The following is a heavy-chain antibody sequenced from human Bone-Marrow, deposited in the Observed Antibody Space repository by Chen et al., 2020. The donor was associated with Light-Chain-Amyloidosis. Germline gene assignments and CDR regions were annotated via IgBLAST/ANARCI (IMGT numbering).Heavy chain of an antibody. CDR1: GFTFGDYA. CDR3: TRDQRFYCSGGSCYSSYYYYGMDV. CDR2: IRSKAYGGTT. V-gene: IGHV3-49*03. J-gene: IGHJ6*02. Sequence: EVQLVESGGGLVQPGRSLRLSCTASGFTFGDYAMRWFRQAPGKGLEWVGFIRSKAYGGTTEYAASVKGRFTISRDDSKSIAYLQMNSLKTEDTAVYYCTRDQRFYCSGGSCYSSYYYYGMDVWGQGTTVTVSS. D-gene: IGHD2-15*01.